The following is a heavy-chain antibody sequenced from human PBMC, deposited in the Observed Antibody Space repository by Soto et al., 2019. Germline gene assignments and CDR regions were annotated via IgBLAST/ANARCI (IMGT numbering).Heavy chain of an antibody. Sequence: QVQLVESGGGVVPPGRSLRLSCAASGFTFSNYAMHWVRQAPGKGLEWVSVIWSDGSTRYYADSVKGRFTVSRDNSKNTVHLQMNSLRAEDTAVYYCARDQTGSYPYNWFDPWGQGTLVTVSS. CDR1: GFTFSNYA. V-gene: IGHV3-33*01. CDR2: IWSDGSTR. J-gene: IGHJ5*02. D-gene: IGHD1-26*01. CDR3: ARDQTGSYPYNWFDP.